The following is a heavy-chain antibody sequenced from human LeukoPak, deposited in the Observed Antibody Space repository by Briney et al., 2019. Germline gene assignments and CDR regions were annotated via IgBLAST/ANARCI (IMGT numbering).Heavy chain of an antibody. J-gene: IGHJ4*02. CDR1: GFQFSGYG. CDR3: ASHPTGTTSEFDY. V-gene: IGHV3-30*02. Sequence: PGGSLRLSCAASGFQFSGYGLHWVRQAPDKGLEWVAFIRYDGSNEYYADSVKGRFTISRDKSKNTLSLQMNSLRAEDTAVYYCASHPTGTTSEFDYWGQGTLVTVSS. D-gene: IGHD1-7*01. CDR2: IRYDGSNE.